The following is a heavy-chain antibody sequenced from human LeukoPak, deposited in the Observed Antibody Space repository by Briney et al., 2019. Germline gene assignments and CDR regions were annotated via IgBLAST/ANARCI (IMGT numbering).Heavy chain of an antibody. D-gene: IGHD2-2*01. Sequence: GKSLRLSCAASGFTFNNYGMHWVRQAPGKGLEWVAVISYDGRNIHYPDSVKGRFTISRDISTDTLWLQMYSLRTEDTAVYYCAKGPLRGTAAAIDYWGQGTLVTVSS. CDR3: AKGPLRGTAAAIDY. V-gene: IGHV3-30*18. CDR1: GFTFNNYG. CDR2: ISYDGRNI. J-gene: IGHJ4*02.